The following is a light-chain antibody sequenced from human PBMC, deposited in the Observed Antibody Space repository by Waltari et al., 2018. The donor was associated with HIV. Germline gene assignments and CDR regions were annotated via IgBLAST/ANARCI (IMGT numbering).Light chain of an antibody. J-gene: IGLJ1*01. CDR2: GKN. CDR1: SLRTNS. Sequence: SDELTQAPEVSVALGQTVKITCQGDSLRTNSASWYQQKPGQAPVIVIYGKNNRPSGIPDRFSASSSGNIASLTISATLVEDEATYFCGSRDVTGDQRVFGSGTWVAV. V-gene: IGLV3-19*01. CDR3: GSRDVTGDQRV.